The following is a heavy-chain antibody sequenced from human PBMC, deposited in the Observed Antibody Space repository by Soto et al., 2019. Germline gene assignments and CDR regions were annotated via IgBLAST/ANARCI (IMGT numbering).Heavy chain of an antibody. D-gene: IGHD4-4*01. CDR3: AGWGGHDYNY. CDR1: GFTFTDFY. Sequence: EVQLVQSGGGLVQPGGSLRLSCVGSGFTFTDFYMNWVRQAPGKGLERVANIRPDGSETNYVESVKGRFTTSRDNAKNPLFVQMNSLRADDTAVYYCAGWGGHDYNYWGQGILVTVSS. J-gene: IGHJ4*02. V-gene: IGHV3-7*03. CDR2: IRPDGSET.